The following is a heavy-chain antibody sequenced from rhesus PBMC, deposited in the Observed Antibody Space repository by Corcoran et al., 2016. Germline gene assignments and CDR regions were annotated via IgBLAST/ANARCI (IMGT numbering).Heavy chain of an antibody. CDR3: ARGRFDYYDSGYLDY. Sequence: QLQLQESGPGLVKPSETLSLTCAVSGGSISSNYWSWIRQPPGKGLEWIGRISGSGGSTDYNPSLKSRVTISTDTSKNRFSLKRSSVTAADTAVYYCARGRFDYYDSGYLDYWGQGVLVTVSS. J-gene: IGHJ4*01. CDR1: GGSISSNY. V-gene: IGHV4-173*01. D-gene: IGHD3-28*01. CDR2: ISGSGGST.